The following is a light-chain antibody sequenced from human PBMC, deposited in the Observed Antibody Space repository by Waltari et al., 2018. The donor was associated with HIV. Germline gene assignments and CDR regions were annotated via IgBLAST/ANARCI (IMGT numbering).Light chain of an antibody. V-gene: IGKV1-12*01. CDR2: ATS. Sequence: DIQMTQFPPFVSASVGDRVTITCRASHPVNSWLTWYQQNPGKDPEPRIYATSSLQSGVPSRFSGSGVGTNVTLTIDRLQTEDFATYGCQQANSFPGTFNDGTKVEL. CDR1: HPVNSW. J-gene: IGKJ1*01. CDR3: QQANSFPGT.